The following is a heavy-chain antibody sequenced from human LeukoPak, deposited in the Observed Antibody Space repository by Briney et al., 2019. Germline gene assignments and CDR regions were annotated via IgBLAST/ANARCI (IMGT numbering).Heavy chain of an antibody. CDR1: GYTFTSYG. CDR3: ARVGYYESSGYYEY. J-gene: IGHJ4*02. V-gene: IGHV1-18*01. D-gene: IGHD3-22*01. Sequence: ASVKVSCKASGYTFTSYGISWVRQAPGQGLEWMGWISAYNGNTNYAQKLQGRVTMTTDTSTSTAYMELRSLRSDDTAVYYCARVGYYESSGYYEYWGQGTLVTVSS. CDR2: ISAYNGNT.